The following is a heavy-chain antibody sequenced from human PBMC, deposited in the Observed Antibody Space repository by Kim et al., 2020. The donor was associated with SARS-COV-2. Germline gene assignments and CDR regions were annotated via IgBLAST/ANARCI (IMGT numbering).Heavy chain of an antibody. Sequence: GGSLRLSCAASGFTFGDYAMHWVRQAPGKGLEWVSGISWNSGSIGYADSVKGRFTISRDNAKNSLYLQMNSLRAEDTALYYCAKSPYPSSLLWFGDPQPGGMDVWGQGTTVTVSS. CDR2: ISWNSGSI. CDR3: AKSPYPSSLLWFGDPQPGGMDV. J-gene: IGHJ6*02. D-gene: IGHD3-10*01. CDR1: GFTFGDYA. V-gene: IGHV3-9*01.